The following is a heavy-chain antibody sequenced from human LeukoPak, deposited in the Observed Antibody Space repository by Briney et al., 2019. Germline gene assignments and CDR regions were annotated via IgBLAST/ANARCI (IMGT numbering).Heavy chain of an antibody. CDR3: ARLKQQLVLPNWFDP. D-gene: IGHD6-13*01. CDR1: GGSISSSSYY. Sequence: SETLSLTCTVSGGSISSSSYYWGWIRQPPGKGLEWIGSIYFSGNTYYNPSLKSRVTISVDTSKNQFSLKLSFVTAADTAVYYCARLKQQLVLPNWFDPWGQGTLVTVSS. V-gene: IGHV4-39*01. CDR2: IYFSGNT. J-gene: IGHJ5*02.